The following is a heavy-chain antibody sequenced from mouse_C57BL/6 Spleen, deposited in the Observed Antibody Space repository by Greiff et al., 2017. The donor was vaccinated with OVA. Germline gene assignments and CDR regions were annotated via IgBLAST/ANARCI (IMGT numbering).Heavy chain of an antibody. D-gene: IGHD1-1*01. Sequence: QQSCKASGYTFTSYWMHWVKQRPGRGLEWIGRIDPNSGGTKYNEKFKSKATLTVDKPSSTAYMQLSSLTSEDSAVYYCARRGYYGSSNFDYWGQGTTLTVSS. CDR1: GYTFTSYW. J-gene: IGHJ2*01. CDR2: IDPNSGGT. CDR3: ARRGYYGSSNFDY. V-gene: IGHV1-72*01.